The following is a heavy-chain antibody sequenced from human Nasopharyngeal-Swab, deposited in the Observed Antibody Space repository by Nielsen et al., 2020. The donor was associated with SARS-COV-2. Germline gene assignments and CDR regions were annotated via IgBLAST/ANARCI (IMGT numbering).Heavy chain of an antibody. V-gene: IGHV4-59*12. J-gene: IGHJ5*02. CDR3: ATRGSHHGTSGYYNTWFDP. Sequence: RQAPGKGLEWIGYIYYSGSTNYNPSLKSRVTISVDTSKNQFSLKLSSVTAADTAVYFCATRGSHHGTSGYYNTWFDPWGQGTLVTVSS. D-gene: IGHD3-22*01. CDR2: IYYSGST.